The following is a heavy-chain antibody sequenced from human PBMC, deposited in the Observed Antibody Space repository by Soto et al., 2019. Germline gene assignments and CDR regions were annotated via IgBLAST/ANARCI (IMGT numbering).Heavy chain of an antibody. V-gene: IGHV3-30*03. CDR2: VSHDGRNT. Sequence: VQLVESGGGVVQPGRSLRLSCAASGFTFSDYAMNWVRQAPGKRLKWVAVVSHDGRNTHYADSVKGRFTISRDSSKNTVSLEMTSLRAEDTAVYYCARGGRQWLVTSDFNYWGQGALVTLPS. J-gene: IGHJ4*02. D-gene: IGHD6-19*01. CDR1: GFTFSDYA. CDR3: ARGGRQWLVTSDFNY.